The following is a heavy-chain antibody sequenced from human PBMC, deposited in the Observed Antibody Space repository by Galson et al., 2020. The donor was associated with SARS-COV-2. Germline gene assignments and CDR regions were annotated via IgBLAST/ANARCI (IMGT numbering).Heavy chain of an antibody. CDR3: ARDGQSSSGWAFDY. D-gene: IGHD6-19*01. V-gene: IGHV3-33*01. CDR1: GFTFSDHA. CDR2: TYFDGSEK. Sequence: GGSLRLSCAASGFTFSDHAMHWVRQAPGKGLEWVAQTYFDGSEKYYGDSVKGRFTISRDSSKNTVYLQMNNLRADDTAVYYCARDGQSSSGWAFDYWGQGTLLTVSS. J-gene: IGHJ4*02.